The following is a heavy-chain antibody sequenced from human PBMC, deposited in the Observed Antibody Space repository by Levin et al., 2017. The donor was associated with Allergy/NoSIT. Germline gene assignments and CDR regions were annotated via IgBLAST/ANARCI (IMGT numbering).Heavy chain of an antibody. J-gene: IGHJ6*04. CDR3: ARDSYYYGPDV. D-gene: IGHD2-21*01. V-gene: IGHV4-59*01. CDR2: IYYSGST. CDR1: GGSIRSYY. Sequence: SQTPSLTCTVSGGSIRSYYWSWIRPPPGKGLEWIGYIYYSGSTNYNPSLKSRVTISVDTSKNQFSLKLSSVTAADTAVYYCARDSYYYGPDVWGKGTTVTVSS.